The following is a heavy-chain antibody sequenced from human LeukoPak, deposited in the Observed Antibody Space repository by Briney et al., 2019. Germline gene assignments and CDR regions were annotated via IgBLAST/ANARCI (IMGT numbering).Heavy chain of an antibody. CDR3: ARERGKEVSYYFDY. CDR2: MNPNSGNT. CDR1: GYTFTSYD. D-gene: IGHD5-24*01. Sequence: ASVKVSCKASGYTFTSYDVNWVRQATGQGLEWMGWMNPNSGNTGYAQKSQGRVTITRNTSISTAYMELSSLRSEDTAVYYCARERGKEVSYYFDYWGQGTLVTVSS. V-gene: IGHV1-8*03. J-gene: IGHJ4*02.